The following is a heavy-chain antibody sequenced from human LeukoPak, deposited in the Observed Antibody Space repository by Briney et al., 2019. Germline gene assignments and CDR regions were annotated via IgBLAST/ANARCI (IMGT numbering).Heavy chain of an antibody. CDR2: ISGDGGST. CDR3: AKDIGGGYSYGYYYYGMDV. V-gene: IGHV3-43*02. D-gene: IGHD5-18*01. CDR1: GFTFDDYA. J-gene: IGHJ6*02. Sequence: GGSLRLSCAAPGFTFDDYAMHWVRRAPGKGLEWVSLISGDGGSTYYADSVKGRFTISRDNSKNSLYLQMNSLRTEDTALYYCAKDIGGGYSYGYYYYGMDVWGQGTTVTVSS.